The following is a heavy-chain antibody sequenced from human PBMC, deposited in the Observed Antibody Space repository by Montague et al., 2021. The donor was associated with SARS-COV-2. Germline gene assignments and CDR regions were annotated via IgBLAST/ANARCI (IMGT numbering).Heavy chain of an antibody. CDR2: IYYSGST. Sequence: SETLSLTCTVSGGSISSSSYYWGWIRQPPGKGLEWIGSIYYSGSTYYNPSLKSRVTISVDTSKNQFSLKLSSVTAADTAVYYCAGFTTSYYYDSKAAPATPDAFDIWGQGTMVTVSS. D-gene: IGHD3-22*01. CDR1: GGSISSSSYY. CDR3: AGFTTSYYYDSKAAPATPDAFDI. V-gene: IGHV4-39*01. J-gene: IGHJ3*02.